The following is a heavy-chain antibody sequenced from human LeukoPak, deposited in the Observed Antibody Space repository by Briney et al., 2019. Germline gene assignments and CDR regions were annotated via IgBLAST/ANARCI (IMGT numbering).Heavy chain of an antibody. V-gene: IGHV3-48*03. Sequence: GGSLRLSCAASGLTFSSYEMNWVRQAPGKGLEWVSYISSSGSTIYYADSVKGRFTISRDNAKNSLYLQMNSLRAEDTAVYYCAKAPRYCSGGSCYSHLYYFDYWGQGTLVTVSS. D-gene: IGHD2-15*01. CDR1: GLTFSSYE. CDR2: ISSSGSTI. CDR3: AKAPRYCSGGSCYSHLYYFDY. J-gene: IGHJ4*02.